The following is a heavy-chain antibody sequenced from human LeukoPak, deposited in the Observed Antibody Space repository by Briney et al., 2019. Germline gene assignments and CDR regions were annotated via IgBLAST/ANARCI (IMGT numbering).Heavy chain of an antibody. V-gene: IGHV3-48*03. Sequence: GGSLRLSCAASGFTFSGYEMNWVRQAPGKGLEWVSYISSSGSTIYYADSVKGRLTISRDNSKNTLSLQMNSLRADDTAVYYCAKGYSSGWYYFDYWGQGTLVTVSS. D-gene: IGHD6-19*01. CDR3: AKGYSSGWYYFDY. J-gene: IGHJ4*02. CDR1: GFTFSGYE. CDR2: ISSSGSTI.